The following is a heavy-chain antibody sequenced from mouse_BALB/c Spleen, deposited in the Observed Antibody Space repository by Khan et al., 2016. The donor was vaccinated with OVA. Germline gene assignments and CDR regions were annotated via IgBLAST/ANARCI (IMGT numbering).Heavy chain of an antibody. CDR2: IWRGGNT. CDR3: AKGDYMCGKIAY. V-gene: IGHV2-5*01. Sequence: QVQLKESGPGLVQPSQSLSITCTVSGFSLSNYCVYWVRQSPGKGLEWLGVIWRGGNTDYNAAFISRLSITKDNSKSQVFFKMNSLQADDTAIDYCAKGDYMCGKIAYWGQGTLGTVSA. CDR1: GFSLSNYC. D-gene: IGHD2-12*01. J-gene: IGHJ3*01.